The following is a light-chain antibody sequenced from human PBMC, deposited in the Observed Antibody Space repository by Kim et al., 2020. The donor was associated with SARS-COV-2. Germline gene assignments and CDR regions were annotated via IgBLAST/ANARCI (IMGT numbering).Light chain of an antibody. V-gene: IGKV3-15*01. CDR2: GAS. CDR3: QQYDDWPPWT. Sequence: EIVMTQFPATLSVSLGEIATLSCRASQSVSDNLAWYQQKPGQAPRLLIYGASTRATGIPARFSGSGSGTEFTLTISSLQSEDSAVYYCQQYDDWPPWTFGQGTKVDIK. CDR1: QSVSDN. J-gene: IGKJ1*01.